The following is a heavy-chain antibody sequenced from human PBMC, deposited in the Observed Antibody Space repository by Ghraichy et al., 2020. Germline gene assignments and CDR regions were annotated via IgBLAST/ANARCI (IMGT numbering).Heavy chain of an antibody. CDR2: INHSGST. J-gene: IGHJ4*02. CDR3: ASLCGGDCYRPGGSDY. Sequence: SETLSLTCAVYGGSFSGYYWSWIRQPPGKGLEWIGEINHSGSTNYNPSLKSRVTISVDTSKNQFSLKLSSVTAADTAVYYCASLCGGDCYRPGGSDYWGQGTLVTVSS. V-gene: IGHV4-34*01. D-gene: IGHD2-21*01. CDR1: GGSFSGYY.